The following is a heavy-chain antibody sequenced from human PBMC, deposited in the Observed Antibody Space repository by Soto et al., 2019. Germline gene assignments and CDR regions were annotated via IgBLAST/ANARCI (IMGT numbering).Heavy chain of an antibody. V-gene: IGHV4-59*12. CDR1: GGSISSYY. Sequence: SETLSLTCTVSGGSISSYYWSWIRQPPGKGLEWIGYIYYSGSTYYNPSLKSRVTISVDTSKNQFSLKLSSVTAADTAVYYCARDVSAMVPYFDYWGQGTLVTVSS. CDR3: ARDVSAMVPYFDY. J-gene: IGHJ4*02. D-gene: IGHD5-18*01. CDR2: IYYSGST.